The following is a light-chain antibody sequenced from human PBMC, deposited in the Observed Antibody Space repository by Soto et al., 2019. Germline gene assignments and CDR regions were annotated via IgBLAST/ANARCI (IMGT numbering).Light chain of an antibody. V-gene: IGKV3-11*01. J-gene: IGKJ2*01. Sequence: ETVLTQSPATLSLSPGERATLSCRASQSVHTYLAWYKQKAGQAPRLLIYDASNRATGVPARFSGSGSGTDFILAMCSLETEACVGYDCQQRSDWPQYAFGQGTKLETK. CDR2: DAS. CDR1: QSVHTY. CDR3: QQRSDWPQYA.